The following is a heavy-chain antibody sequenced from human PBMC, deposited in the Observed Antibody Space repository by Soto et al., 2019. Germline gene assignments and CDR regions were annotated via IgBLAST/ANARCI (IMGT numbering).Heavy chain of an antibody. V-gene: IGHV3-30*03. Sequence: QIQLVESGGGVVQPGGSLRLSCSASGFSFGSFGMHWVRQAPGEGLEWVAFISRDGSNSFYGDSVKGRFTLSRDNSRNTVYLQMSNTRDEDTALYCCARGNLSFDFDSWGQGTLVIVSS. CDR1: GFSFGSFG. CDR3: ARGNLSFDFDS. J-gene: IGHJ4*02. CDR2: ISRDGSNS.